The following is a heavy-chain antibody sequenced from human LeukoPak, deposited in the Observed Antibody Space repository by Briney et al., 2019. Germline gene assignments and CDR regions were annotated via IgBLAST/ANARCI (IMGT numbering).Heavy chain of an antibody. D-gene: IGHD2-8*01. J-gene: IGHJ6*02. CDR2: ISWNSGSI. CDR1: GFTFDDYA. V-gene: IGHV3-9*01. Sequence: GGSLRLSCAASGFTFDDYAMHWVRQAPGKDLEWVSGISWNSGSIGYADSVKGRFTISRDNAKNSLYLQMNSLRAEDTALYYCAKDGPRYCTNGVCPPLSRYYGMDVWGQGTTVTVSS. CDR3: AKDGPRYCTNGVCPPLSRYYGMDV.